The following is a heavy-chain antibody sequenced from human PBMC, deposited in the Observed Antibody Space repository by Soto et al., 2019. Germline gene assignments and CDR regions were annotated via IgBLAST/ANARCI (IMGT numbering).Heavy chain of an antibody. CDR3: ARVGGRYCSGGSCRYYYYGMDV. Sequence: QVQLVQSGAEVKKPGSSVKVSCKASGGTFSSYAISWVRQAPGQGLEWMGGIIPIFGTANYAQKFQGRVTITADESTSPGYMELSSLSSEDTAVYYCARVGGRYCSGGSCRYYYYGMDVWGQGTTVTVSS. CDR1: GGTFSSYA. CDR2: IIPIFGTA. J-gene: IGHJ6*02. V-gene: IGHV1-69*01. D-gene: IGHD2-15*01.